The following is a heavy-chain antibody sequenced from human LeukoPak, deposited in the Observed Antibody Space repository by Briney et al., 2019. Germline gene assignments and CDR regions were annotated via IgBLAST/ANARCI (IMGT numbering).Heavy chain of an antibody. CDR2: IYYSGST. D-gene: IGHD2/OR15-2a*01. CDR3: ARSKANSHDTFDV. V-gene: IGHV4-39*01. J-gene: IGHJ3*01. CDR1: GGSISSSSYY. Sequence: SETLSLTCTVSGGSISSSSYYWGWIRQPPGKGLEWIGSIYYSGSTYYNPSLKSRVTISVDTSKNQFSLKLSSVTATDTALYYCARSKANSHDTFDVWGQGTMVTVSS.